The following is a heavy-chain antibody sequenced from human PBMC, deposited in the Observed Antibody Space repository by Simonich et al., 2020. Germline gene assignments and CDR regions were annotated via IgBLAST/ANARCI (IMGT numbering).Heavy chain of an antibody. J-gene: IGHJ6*02. V-gene: IGHV3-21*01. D-gene: IGHD6-19*01. CDR3: ARWIAVAGTGAYGMDV. Sequence: EVQLVESGGGLVKPGGSLRLSCAASGFTFSSYSINWVRQAPGTGLEWVSSIISSSSYIYYAASVKGRFTISRDNAKNSLYLQRNSLRAEDTAVYYCARWIAVAGTGAYGMDVWGQGTTVTVSS. CDR1: GFTFSSYS. CDR2: IISSSSYI.